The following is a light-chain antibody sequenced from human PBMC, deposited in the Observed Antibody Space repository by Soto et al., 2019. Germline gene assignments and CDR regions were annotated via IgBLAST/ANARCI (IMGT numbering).Light chain of an antibody. CDR3: QQYESWPYT. Sequence: EIVMTQSPVTLSVSPGERATLSCRASQSVRTNLAWYQQKPGRGPRLLIYDASTRATGIPARFSVSGSGTEFTLSSSSLRSVAFAVYFCQQYESWPYTFGQGTKL. CDR1: QSVRTN. V-gene: IGKV3-15*01. J-gene: IGKJ2*01. CDR2: DAS.